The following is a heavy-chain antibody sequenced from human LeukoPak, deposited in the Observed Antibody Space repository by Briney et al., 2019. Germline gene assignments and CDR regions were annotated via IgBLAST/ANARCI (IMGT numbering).Heavy chain of an antibody. CDR2: IYYSGST. D-gene: IGHD6-13*01. CDR1: GGSIRNYY. J-gene: IGHJ2*01. Sequence: PSETLSLTCTVSGGSIRNYYWSWIRQPPGNGLEWIGYIYYSGSTNYNPSLKSRVTISVDTSKNQFSLKLSSVTAADTAVYYCARVYYSSSYDYRYFDLWGRGTLVTVSS. CDR3: ARVYYSSSYDYRYFDL. V-gene: IGHV4-59*01.